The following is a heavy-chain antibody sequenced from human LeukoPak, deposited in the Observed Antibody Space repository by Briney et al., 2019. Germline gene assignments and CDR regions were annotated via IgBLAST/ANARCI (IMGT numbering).Heavy chain of an antibody. J-gene: IGHJ4*02. D-gene: IGHD1-26*01. Sequence: GGSLRLSCAASGFTFSSYWMSWVRQAPGKGLEWVANIKQDGSEKYYVDSVKGRFTISRDNAKNSLYLQINSLRAEDTAVYYCARERGWELLRYYFDYWGQGTLVTVSS. CDR1: GFTFSSYW. CDR2: IKQDGSEK. V-gene: IGHV3-7*01. CDR3: ARERGWELLRYYFDY.